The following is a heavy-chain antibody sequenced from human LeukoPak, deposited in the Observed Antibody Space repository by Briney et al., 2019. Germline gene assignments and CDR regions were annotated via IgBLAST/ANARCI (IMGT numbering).Heavy chain of an antibody. J-gene: IGHJ4*02. V-gene: IGHV3-23*01. CDR3: AKANSGTSYYFDY. CDR1: GFTFSSYA. Sequence: GGSLRLSCAASGFTFSSYAMTWVRQAPGKGLEWVPAVSGHGGKTYYAESVKGRFTISRDNSNNILFLQMNSLRAEDTALYYCAKANSGTSYYFDYWGQGTLVTVSS. CDR2: VSGHGGKT. D-gene: IGHD3-10*01.